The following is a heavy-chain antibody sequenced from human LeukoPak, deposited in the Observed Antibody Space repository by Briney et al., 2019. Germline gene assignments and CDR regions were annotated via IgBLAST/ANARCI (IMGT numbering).Heavy chain of an antibody. CDR1: GYSFTSYW. J-gene: IGHJ4*02. CDR2: IYPGDSDI. V-gene: IGHV5-51*01. CDR3: ARAVVPAAPFDY. Sequence: GESLKISCKGSGYSFTSYWIGWVRQMPGKGLEWMGIIYPGDSDIRISPSFEGQVTFSADKSSITAYLQWSSLEASDTAMYYCARAVVPAAPFDYWGQGTLVTVSS. D-gene: IGHD2-2*01.